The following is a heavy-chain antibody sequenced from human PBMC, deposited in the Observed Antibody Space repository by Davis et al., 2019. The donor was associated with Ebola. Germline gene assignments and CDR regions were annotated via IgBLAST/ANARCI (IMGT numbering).Heavy chain of an antibody. Sequence: PGGSLRLSCAASGFTFSSYWMSWVRQAPGKGLEWVANIKQDGSEKYYVDSVKGRFTISRDNAKNSLYLQMNSLRAEDTAVYYCATPSSLYDFWSGPFDYWGQGTLVTVSS. D-gene: IGHD3-3*01. J-gene: IGHJ4*02. CDR2: IKQDGSEK. V-gene: IGHV3-7*03. CDR3: ATPSSLYDFWSGPFDY. CDR1: GFTFSSYW.